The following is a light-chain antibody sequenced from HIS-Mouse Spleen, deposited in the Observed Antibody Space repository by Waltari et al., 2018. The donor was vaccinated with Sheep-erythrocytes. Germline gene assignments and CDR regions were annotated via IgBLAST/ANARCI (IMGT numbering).Light chain of an antibody. CDR1: IRDVGSDHL. CDR2: EGS. V-gene: IGLV2-23*01. J-gene: IGLJ3*02. CDR3: CSYAGSSTWV. Sequence: QPGRTQPASVSWSPGQSITISCHGTIRDVGSDHLVYWYQQHPGKDPKLMIYEGSKRPSWVSNRFSGSKSGNTASLTISGLQAEDEADYYCCSYAGSSTWVFGGGTKLTVL.